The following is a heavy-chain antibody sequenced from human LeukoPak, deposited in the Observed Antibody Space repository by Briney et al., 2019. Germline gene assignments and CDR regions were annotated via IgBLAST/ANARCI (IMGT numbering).Heavy chain of an antibody. Sequence: SETLSLTCAVYGGSLSGYYWSWIRQPPGKGLEWIGEINHSGSTNYNPSLKSRVTISVDTSKNQFSLKLSSVTAADTAVYYCARERGHFWSGYGPPGWFDPWGQGTLVTVSS. J-gene: IGHJ5*02. D-gene: IGHD3-3*02. CDR2: INHSGST. V-gene: IGHV4-34*01. CDR3: ARERGHFWSGYGPPGWFDP. CDR1: GGSLSGYY.